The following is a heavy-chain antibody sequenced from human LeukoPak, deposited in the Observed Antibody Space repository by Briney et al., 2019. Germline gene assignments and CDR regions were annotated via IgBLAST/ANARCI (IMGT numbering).Heavy chain of an antibody. CDR3: ARARGFSSGYYYYLDY. CDR1: GGSFSGYY. V-gene: IGHV4-34*01. J-gene: IGHJ4*02. CDR2: INHSGST. D-gene: IGHD3-22*01. Sequence: SETLSLTCAVYGGSFSGYYWSWIRQPLGKGLEWIGEINHSGSTNYNPSLKSRVTISVDTSKNQFSLKLSSVTAADTAVYYCARARGFSSGYYYYLDYWGQGTLVTVSS.